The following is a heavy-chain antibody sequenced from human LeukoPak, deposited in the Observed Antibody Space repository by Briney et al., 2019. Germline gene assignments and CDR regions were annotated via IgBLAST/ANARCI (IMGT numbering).Heavy chain of an antibody. CDR3: AKRSGYSSGWFYFDY. Sequence: GGSLRLSCAASGFTFSSYAMHWVRQAPGKGLEWVAVISYDGSNKYYADSVKGRFTISRDNSKNTLYLQMNSLRAEDTAVYYCAKRSGYSSGWFYFDYWGQGTLVTVSS. V-gene: IGHV3-30-3*02. D-gene: IGHD6-19*01. CDR1: GFTFSSYA. J-gene: IGHJ4*02. CDR2: ISYDGSNK.